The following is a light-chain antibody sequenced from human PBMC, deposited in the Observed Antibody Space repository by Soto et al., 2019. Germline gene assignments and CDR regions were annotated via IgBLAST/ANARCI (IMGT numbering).Light chain of an antibody. J-gene: IGLJ1*01. CDR2: EVN. CDR3: CSYAGSSTYV. Sequence: QSALTQPASVSGSPGPSITISCTGTSSEVGYYNLVSWYQHHPGKAPKLIIYEVNKRPSGVSNRFSGSKSGNTASLTISGLQAEDEADYHCCSYAGSSTYVFGTGTKLTVL. CDR1: SSEVGYYNL. V-gene: IGLV2-23*02.